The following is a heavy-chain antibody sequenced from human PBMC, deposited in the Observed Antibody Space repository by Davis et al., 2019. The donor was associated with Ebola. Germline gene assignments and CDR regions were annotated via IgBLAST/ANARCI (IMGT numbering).Heavy chain of an antibody. V-gene: IGHV1-18*01. CDR2: ISPYNGDT. J-gene: IGHJ5*02. CDR3: ALSLGYCSRTNCFSWFDP. D-gene: IGHD2-2*01. Sequence: AASVKVSCMTSGYSFTSYGISWVRQAPGRGLEWLGWISPYNGDTSDSQRVQGRVSLTTDTSTSTVYMELRSLTSDDTAMYYCALSLGYCSRTNCFSWFDPWGQGTLVTVSP. CDR1: GYSFTSYG.